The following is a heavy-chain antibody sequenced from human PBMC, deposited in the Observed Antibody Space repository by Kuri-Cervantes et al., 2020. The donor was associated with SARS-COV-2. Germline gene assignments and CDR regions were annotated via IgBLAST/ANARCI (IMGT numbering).Heavy chain of an antibody. CDR3: ARELGVPAATYFDY. Sequence: ASVKVSCKASGYTFTSYGINWVRQAPGQGLEWMTWISTYNGNTNYAQKLQDRVTMATDTSTSTAYMELRSLRSDDTAVYYCARELGVPAATYFDYWGQGTLVTVSS. V-gene: IGHV1-18*01. J-gene: IGHJ4*02. CDR1: GYTFTSYG. D-gene: IGHD2-2*01. CDR2: ISTYNGNT.